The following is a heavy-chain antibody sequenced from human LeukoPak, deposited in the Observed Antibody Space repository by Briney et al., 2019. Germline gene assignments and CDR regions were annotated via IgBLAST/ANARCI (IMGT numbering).Heavy chain of an antibody. CDR1: GGSFSGYY. J-gene: IGHJ5*02. V-gene: IGHV4-34*01. CDR2: INHSGST. Sequence: KPSETLSLTCAVYGGSFSGYYWSWIRQPPGKGLEWIGEINHSGSTNYNPSLKSRVTISVDTSKNQFSLKLSPVTAADTAVYYCARGVHHAPIVVVPAAKGDWFDPWGQGTLVTVSS. D-gene: IGHD2-2*01. CDR3: ARGVHHAPIVVVPAAKGDWFDP.